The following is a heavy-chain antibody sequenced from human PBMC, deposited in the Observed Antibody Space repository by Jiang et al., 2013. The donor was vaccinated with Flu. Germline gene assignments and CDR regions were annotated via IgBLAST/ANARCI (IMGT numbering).Heavy chain of an antibody. CDR1: GGSISSGSYY. CDR2: IYSRGST. D-gene: IGHD4/OR15-4a*01. V-gene: IGHV4-61*02. Sequence: GSGLVKPSQTLSLTCTVSGGSISSGSYYWSWIRQPAGKGLEWIGRIYSRGSTNYNPSLKSRVTISVDTSKNQLSLKLSSVTAADTAVYYCARDTKTWLTEGWFDPWGQGNPGHRLL. J-gene: IGHJ5*02. CDR3: ARDTKTWLTEGWFDP.